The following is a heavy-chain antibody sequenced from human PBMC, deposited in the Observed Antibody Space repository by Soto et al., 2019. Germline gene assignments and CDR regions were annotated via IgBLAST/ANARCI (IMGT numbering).Heavy chain of an antibody. CDR1: GGSISSSSYY. D-gene: IGHD2-2*01. J-gene: IGHJ5*02. CDR2: IYYSGST. V-gene: IGHV4-39*01. CDR3: ARQYQLLFGP. Sequence: QLQLQESGPGLVKPSETLSLTCTVSGGSISSSSYYWGWIRQPPGKGLEWIGSIYYSGSTYYNPSLKSRVTISVDTSKIQFSLKRSSVTAADTAVYYCARQYQLLFGPWGQGTLVTVSS.